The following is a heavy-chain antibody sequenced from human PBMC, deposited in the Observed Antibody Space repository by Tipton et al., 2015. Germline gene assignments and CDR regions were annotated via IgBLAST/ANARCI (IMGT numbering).Heavy chain of an antibody. D-gene: IGHD2-2*01. Sequence: QLVQSGAEVKKPGESLKISCKGSGYTFTTHWIGWVRQMPGKGLEWMGIIYPRDSDTRYSPSFQGQVTISADKSINTAYLQWSSLRTSDTAMYYCARSSPRVVVPATADGVFDIWGQGTLVTVSS. V-gene: IGHV5-51*01. J-gene: IGHJ3*02. CDR2: IYPRDSDT. CDR3: ARSSPRVVVPATADGVFDI. CDR1: GYTFTTHW.